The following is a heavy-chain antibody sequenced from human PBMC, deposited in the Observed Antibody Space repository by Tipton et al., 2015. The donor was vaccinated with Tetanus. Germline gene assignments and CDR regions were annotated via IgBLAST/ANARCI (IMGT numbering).Heavy chain of an antibody. Sequence: TLSLTCDVSGGPVSSSNWWSWVRQAPGKGLEWIGEIYYSGTTNYNPSLKSRLTISLDTSKNHFSLRLTSLSAADTAVYFCARRGGGSTFDHWGQGTLVTVSS. D-gene: IGHD1-26*01. V-gene: IGHV4-4*01. CDR1: GGPVSSSNW. CDR3: ARRGGGSTFDH. J-gene: IGHJ4*02. CDR2: IYYSGTT.